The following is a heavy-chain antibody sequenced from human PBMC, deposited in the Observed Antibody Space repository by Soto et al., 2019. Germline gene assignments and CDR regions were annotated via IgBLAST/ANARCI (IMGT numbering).Heavy chain of an antibody. Sequence: QVQLQESGPGLVKPSETLSLTCTISGGPFSNYYCSWFRQTPGQGLEWIGYKAYSSYFSYNPSLRSRVTISLDTYKTQFSLDLSYVTAADTALYYCARQGFGPLHGLVDAWGQGTTVIVSS. CDR3: ARQGFGPLHGLVDA. CDR2: KAYSSYF. J-gene: IGHJ6*02. V-gene: IGHV4-59*08. CDR1: GGPFSNYY. D-gene: IGHD3-10*01.